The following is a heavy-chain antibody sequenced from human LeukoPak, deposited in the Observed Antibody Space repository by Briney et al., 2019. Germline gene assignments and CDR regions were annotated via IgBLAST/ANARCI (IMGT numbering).Heavy chain of an antibody. D-gene: IGHD1-26*01. CDR3: AKAAPSMGGFDY. V-gene: IGHV3-23*01. CDR2: ISGSGGST. Sequence: PGGSLSLSCAASGFTFSSYAMTWVRQAPGKGLEWVSGISGSGGSTYYVDSVKGRFTISRDNSKNTLYLQMNSLRAEDTAVYYCAKAAPSMGGFDYWGQGTLVAVSS. CDR1: GFTFSSYA. J-gene: IGHJ4*02.